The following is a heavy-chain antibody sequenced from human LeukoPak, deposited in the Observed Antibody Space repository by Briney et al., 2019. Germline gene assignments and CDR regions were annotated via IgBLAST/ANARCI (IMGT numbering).Heavy chain of an antibody. D-gene: IGHD3-22*01. V-gene: IGHV3-74*01. CDR3: ARGDDSGYYDYFDY. J-gene: IGHJ4*02. CDR1: GFTFSSYW. CDR2: INTDGSYT. Sequence: PGGSLRLSCAASGFTFSSYWMYWVRQAPGKGLVWVSRINTDGSYTNYADSVKGRFTISRDNAKNMLYLQMNSLRAEDTAVYYCARGDDSGYYDYFDYWGQGALVTVSS.